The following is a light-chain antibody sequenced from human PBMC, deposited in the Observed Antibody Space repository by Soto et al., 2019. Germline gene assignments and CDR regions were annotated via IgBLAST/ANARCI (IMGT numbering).Light chain of an antibody. Sequence: IVCTQSPGTLSLSPGASATLSCRASQSVSSGYLAWYQQKPGQAPRLLIYGASSRATGIPDRFSGSGSGTDVTLTISRLEPEDGAVYEGQDFDSPQWTFGQGTKVDNK. CDR3: QDFDSPQWT. CDR1: QSVSSGY. J-gene: IGKJ1*01. V-gene: IGKV3-20*01. CDR2: GAS.